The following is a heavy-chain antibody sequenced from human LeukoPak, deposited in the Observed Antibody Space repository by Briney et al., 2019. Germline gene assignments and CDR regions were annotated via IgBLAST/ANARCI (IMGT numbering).Heavy chain of an antibody. J-gene: IGHJ4*02. CDR1: GFTFASNA. CDR3: AKAPYSSSWGIDY. D-gene: IGHD6-13*01. Sequence: GGSLRLSCAASGFTFASNAMSWVRQAPGKGLEWVSSITGSVGSTYYADSVKGRFTISRDISKNTLYLQMNSLRADDAAVYYCAKAPYSSSWGIDYWGQGTLVTVSS. V-gene: IGHV3-23*01. CDR2: ITGSVGST.